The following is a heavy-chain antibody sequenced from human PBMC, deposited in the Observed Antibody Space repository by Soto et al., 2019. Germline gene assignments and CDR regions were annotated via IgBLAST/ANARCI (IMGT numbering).Heavy chain of an antibody. CDR2: IYDSGIT. D-gene: IGHD3-22*01. J-gene: IGHJ4*02. Sequence: SETLSLTCNVSGRSINSYYWSWVRQPPGKGLEWIGYIYDSGITSYNPSLKSRVTMPADTSKNQFSLKLTSVTGADTAVYYCARTYDSNGYANEFDSWGQGILVTVS. CDR3: ARTYDSNGYANEFDS. V-gene: IGHV4-59*01. CDR1: GRSINSYY.